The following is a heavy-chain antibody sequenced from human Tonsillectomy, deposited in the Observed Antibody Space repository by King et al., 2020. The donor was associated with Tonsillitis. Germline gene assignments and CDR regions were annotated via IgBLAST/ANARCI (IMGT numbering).Heavy chain of an antibody. Sequence: QLQESGPGLVKPSETLSLTCTVSGGSISSYYWSWIRQPAGKGLEGVGRIYTSGSTNYHPSLQGRVTMSVATSKDQFSLKLSSVTAAATAVYYCARERYSGSYREAFDIWGQGTMVTVSS. CDR3: ARERYSGSYREAFDI. V-gene: IGHV4-4*07. D-gene: IGHD1-26*01. CDR1: GGSISSYY. J-gene: IGHJ3*02. CDR2: IYTSGST.